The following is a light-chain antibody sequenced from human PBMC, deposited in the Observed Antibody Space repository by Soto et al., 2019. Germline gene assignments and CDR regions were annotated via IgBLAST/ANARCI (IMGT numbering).Light chain of an antibody. Sequence: QSALTQPASVSGSPGQSITISCTGTSSDVGGYNYVSWYQQHSGKAPKLMIYDVSNRPSGVSNRFSGSKSGNTASLTISGLQAEYEADYYCSSYTGSSTPLVFGGGTQLTVL. CDR1: SSDVGGYNY. CDR3: SSYTGSSTPLV. J-gene: IGLJ2*01. V-gene: IGLV2-14*01. CDR2: DVS.